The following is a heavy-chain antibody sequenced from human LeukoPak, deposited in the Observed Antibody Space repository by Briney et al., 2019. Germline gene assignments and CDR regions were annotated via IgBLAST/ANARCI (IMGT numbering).Heavy chain of an antibody. Sequence: GGSLRLSCAASGFTFSIYWMSWVRQAPGKGLEWVANIKQDGSEKYYVDSVKGRFTISRDNAKNSLYLQMNSLRAEDTAVYYCARDEEWFDPWGQGTLVTVSS. CDR2: IKQDGSEK. CDR1: GFTFSIYW. J-gene: IGHJ5*02. CDR3: ARDEEWFDP. V-gene: IGHV3-7*01.